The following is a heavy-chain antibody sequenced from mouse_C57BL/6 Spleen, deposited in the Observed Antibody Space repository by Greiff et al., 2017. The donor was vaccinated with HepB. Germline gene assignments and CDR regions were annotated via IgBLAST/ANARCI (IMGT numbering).Heavy chain of an antibody. Sequence: QVQLQQPGAELVKPGASVKLSCKASGYTFTSYWMHWVKQRPGRGLEWIGRIYPNSGGTKYNEKFKSKATLTVDKPSSTAYMQLSSLTSEDSAVYYCARDYYGSSSYFDYWGQGTTLTVSS. CDR3: ARDYYGSSSYFDY. CDR1: GYTFTSYW. J-gene: IGHJ2*01. V-gene: IGHV1-72*01. CDR2: IYPNSGGT. D-gene: IGHD1-1*01.